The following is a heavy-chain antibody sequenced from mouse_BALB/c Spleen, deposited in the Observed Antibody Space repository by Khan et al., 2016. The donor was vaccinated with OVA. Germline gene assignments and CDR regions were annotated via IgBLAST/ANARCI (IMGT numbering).Heavy chain of an antibody. CDR1: GYTFTNYG. CDR2: INTYTGEP. D-gene: IGHD2-1*01. CDR3: ARSNGNDWFAY. J-gene: IGHJ3*01. V-gene: IGHV9-3-1*01. Sequence: QIQLVQSGPELKKPGETVKISCKASGYTFTNYGMNWVKQAPGKGLQWMGWINTYTGEPTSADAFTGRFAFSLETSASTAYLQINNLKNEDTATSFCARSNGNDWFAYWGQGTLVTVSA.